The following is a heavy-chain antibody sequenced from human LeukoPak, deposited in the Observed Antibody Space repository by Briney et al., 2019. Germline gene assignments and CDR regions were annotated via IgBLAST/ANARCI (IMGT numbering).Heavy chain of an antibody. Sequence: SETLSLTCTVSSGSISTYYWNWIRQTPGKGLEWIAYITYSGETHYNPSLSSRVTISVDTSKNQFSLKLSSVTAADTAVYYCARRLCSSPTCCIAPSGNWLNPWGQGIPVIVSS. V-gene: IGHV4-59*08. CDR1: SGSISTYY. CDR2: ITYSGET. CDR3: ARRLCSSPTCCIAPSGNWLNP. J-gene: IGHJ5*02. D-gene: IGHD2-2*01.